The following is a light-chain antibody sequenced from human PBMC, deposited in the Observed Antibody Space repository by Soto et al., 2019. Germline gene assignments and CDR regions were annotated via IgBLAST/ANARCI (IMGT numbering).Light chain of an antibody. Sequence: EIVLTQSPGTLSLSPGERATLSCRASQGVSGSYLAWYQQKPGQAPRLLIYGASSRATGIPNRFSGSESGTDFTLTISRLEAEDFAVYYCEHYGSSPRTFGQGTKVEIK. CDR3: EHYGSSPRT. V-gene: IGKV3-20*01. CDR2: GAS. CDR1: QGVSGSY. J-gene: IGKJ1*01.